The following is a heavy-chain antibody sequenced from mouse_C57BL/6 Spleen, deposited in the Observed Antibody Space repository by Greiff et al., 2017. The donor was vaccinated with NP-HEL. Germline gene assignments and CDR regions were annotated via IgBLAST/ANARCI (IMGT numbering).Heavy chain of an antibody. CDR1: GYTFTSYW. CDR3: AREGYDYDY. J-gene: IGHJ2*01. V-gene: IGHV1-50*01. Sequence: VQLQESGAELVKPGASVKLSCKASGYTFTSYWMQWVKQRPGQGLEWIGEIDPSDSYTNYNQKFKGKATLTVDTSSSTAYMQLSSLTSEDSAVYYCAREGYDYDYWGQGTTLTVSS. D-gene: IGHD2-4*01. CDR2: IDPSDSYT.